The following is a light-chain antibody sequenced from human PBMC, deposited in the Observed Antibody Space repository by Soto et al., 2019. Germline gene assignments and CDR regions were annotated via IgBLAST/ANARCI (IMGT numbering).Light chain of an antibody. CDR1: QGIRND. CDR3: QQYNSYSPWT. V-gene: IGKV1-17*01. CDR2: DAS. Sequence: DIQMTQSPSSLSASVGDRVTITCRASQGIRNDLSWYQQKPGEAPKRLIYDASSLESGVPSRFSGSGSGTEFTLTISSLQPDDFATYYCQQYNSYSPWTFGQGTKVDI. J-gene: IGKJ1*01.